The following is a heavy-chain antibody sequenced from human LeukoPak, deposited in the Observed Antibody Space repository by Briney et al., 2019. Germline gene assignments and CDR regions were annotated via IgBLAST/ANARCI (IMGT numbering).Heavy chain of an antibody. CDR3: AKLTALDY. CDR2: ISYDGSNK. V-gene: IGHV3-30*18. D-gene: IGHD1-14*01. J-gene: IGHJ4*02. CDR1: GFTFSSYG. Sequence: GESLRLSCAASGFTFSSYGMHWVRQAPGKGLEWVAVISYDGSNKYYADSVKGRFTISRDNSKNTLYLQMNSLRAEDTAVYYCAKLTALDYWGQGTLVTVSS.